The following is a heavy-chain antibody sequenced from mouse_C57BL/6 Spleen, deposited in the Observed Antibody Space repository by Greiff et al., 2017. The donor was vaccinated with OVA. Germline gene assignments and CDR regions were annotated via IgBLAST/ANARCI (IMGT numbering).Heavy chain of an antibody. V-gene: IGHV5-6*01. CDR3: ARHPTFHYYYAMDY. CDR2: ISSGGSYT. J-gene: IGHJ4*01. Sequence: EVQVVESGGDLVKPGGSLKLSCAASGFTFSSYGMSWVRQTPDKRLEWVATISSGGSYTYYPDSVKGRFTISRDNAKNTLYLQMSSLKSEDTAMYYCARHPTFHYYYAMDYWGQGTSVTVSS. CDR1: GFTFSSYG. D-gene: IGHD1-1*01.